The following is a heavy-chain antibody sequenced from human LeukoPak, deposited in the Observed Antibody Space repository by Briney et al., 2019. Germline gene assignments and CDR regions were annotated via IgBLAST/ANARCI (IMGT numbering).Heavy chain of an antibody. CDR2: INPSGGSA. CDR1: RYTFANYY. D-gene: IGHD1-26*01. Sequence: SVKVSCKASRYTFANYYIHRLGQAPGHPLEWIGVINPSGGSATYAQRFQCRGTMTTDTSTSTVYMERSSLESEDTALYYCARVSGLSYFDFLGQGTLVTVSS. J-gene: IGHJ4*02. CDR3: ARVSGLSYFDF. V-gene: IGHV1-46*01.